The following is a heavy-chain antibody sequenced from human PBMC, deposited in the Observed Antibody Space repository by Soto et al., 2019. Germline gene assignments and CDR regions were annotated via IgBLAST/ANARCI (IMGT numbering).Heavy chain of an antibody. D-gene: IGHD4-17*01. J-gene: IGHJ5*02. CDR2: IYHSGST. V-gene: IGHV4-38-2*01. CDR3: ARGAVTVTPGWCDP. Sequence: PSETLSLTCAVSGYSISSGYYWGWIRQTPGKGLEWIASIYHSGSTYYNPSLKSRVTISVDTSKNQFSLKLTSVTAADTAVYYCARGAVTVTPGWCDPWGQGIMGTVSS. CDR1: GYSISSGYY.